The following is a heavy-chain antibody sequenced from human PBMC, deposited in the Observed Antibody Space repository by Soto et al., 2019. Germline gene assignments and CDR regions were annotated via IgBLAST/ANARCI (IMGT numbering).Heavy chain of an antibody. CDR2: ISTSSGYR. D-gene: IGHD4-17*01. CDR1: GFTFSNYS. V-gene: IGHV3-21*01. J-gene: IGHJ5*02. CDR3: ATDLQDYVSFRFDP. Sequence: EVQLVESGGGLVKPGGSLRLSCAASGFTFSNYSMNWVRQAPGKGLEWVSSISTSSGYRYYADSVKGRFTISRDNAKKALLLQMHSLGAEERAVYYCATDLQDYVSFRFDPWGQGTLVTVSS.